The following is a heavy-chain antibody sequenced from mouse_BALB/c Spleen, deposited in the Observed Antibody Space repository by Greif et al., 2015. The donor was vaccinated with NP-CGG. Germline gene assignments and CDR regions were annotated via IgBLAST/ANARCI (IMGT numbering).Heavy chain of an antibody. Sequence: QVQLQQSGTELVKPGASVKISCKASGYTLTDYYINWVKQKPGQGLEWIGWIYPGSGNTKYNEKFKGKATLTVDTSTSTAYMQFSSLTSEDTAVYFCARRTGTEAMDYWGQGTSVTVSS. CDR1: GYTLTDYY. CDR2: IYPGSGNT. CDR3: ARRTGTEAMDY. V-gene: IGHV1-84*02. J-gene: IGHJ4*01. D-gene: IGHD4-1*01.